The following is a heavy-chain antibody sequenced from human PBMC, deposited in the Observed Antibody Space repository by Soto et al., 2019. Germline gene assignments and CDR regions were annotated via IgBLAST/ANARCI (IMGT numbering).Heavy chain of an antibody. Sequence: PGESLKISCKGSGYSFTSYWIGWVRQMPGKGLEWMGIIYPGDSDTRYSPSFQGQVTISADKSISTAYLQWSSLKASDTAMYYCARPVVPAPSGGEGYYYGMDVWGQGTTVTVSS. CDR2: IYPGDSDT. CDR3: ARPVVPAPSGGEGYYYGMDV. J-gene: IGHJ6*02. D-gene: IGHD2-2*01. CDR1: GYSFTSYW. V-gene: IGHV5-51*01.